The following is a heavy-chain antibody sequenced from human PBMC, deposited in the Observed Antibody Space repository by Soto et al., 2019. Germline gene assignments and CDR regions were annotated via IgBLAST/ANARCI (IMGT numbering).Heavy chain of an antibody. J-gene: IGHJ5*02. Sequence: SETLSLTCTVSGGSISSYYWSWIRQPPGKGLEWIGYIYYSGSTNYNPSLKSRVTISVDTSKNQFSLKLSSVTAADTAVYYCATNPIAARPGRGPFDPWGQGTLVTVSS. CDR1: GGSISSYY. CDR2: IYYSGST. V-gene: IGHV4-59*01. D-gene: IGHD6-6*01. CDR3: ATNPIAARPGRGPFDP.